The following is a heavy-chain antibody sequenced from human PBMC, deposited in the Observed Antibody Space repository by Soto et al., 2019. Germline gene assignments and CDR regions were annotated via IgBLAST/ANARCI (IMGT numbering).Heavy chain of an antibody. D-gene: IGHD3-22*01. CDR3: ARDKSHYYDSSGYFYGMDV. CDR2: INPNSGGT. J-gene: IGHJ6*02. V-gene: IGHV1-2*04. Sequence: ASVKVSCKASGYTFTGYYMHWVRQAPGQGLEWMGWINPNSGGTNYAQKFQGWVTMTRDTSISTAYMELSRLRSDDTAVYYCARDKSHYYDSSGYFYGMDVWGQGTTVTVSS. CDR1: GYTFTGYY.